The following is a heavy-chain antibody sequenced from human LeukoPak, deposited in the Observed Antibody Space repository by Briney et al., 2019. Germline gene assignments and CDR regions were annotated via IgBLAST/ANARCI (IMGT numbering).Heavy chain of an antibody. Sequence: GASVKVSCKASGYSFINYDKNWVRQATGQGLEWMGWMNPDSGNTGCAQKFQGRVTMTRDTSISTAYMELSSLNSDDTAMYYCARSPMGARRTNGFWGQGTLVTVSS. CDR3: ARSPMGARRTNGF. CDR1: GYSFINYD. D-gene: IGHD1-26*01. CDR2: MNPDSGNT. J-gene: IGHJ1*01. V-gene: IGHV1-8*01.